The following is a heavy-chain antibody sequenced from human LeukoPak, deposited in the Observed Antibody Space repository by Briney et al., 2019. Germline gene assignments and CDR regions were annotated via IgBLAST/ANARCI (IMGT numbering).Heavy chain of an antibody. J-gene: IGHJ4*02. V-gene: IGHV4-39*01. CDR2: LSYTGTN. CDR1: GGSITSNSYS. CDR3: ARLRGGVQLWGD. Sequence: SETLSLTCTVSGGSITSNSYSWGWIRQPPGKGLQWIVTLSYTGTNYYNPSLKSRVTMPVDTSKNQLSLKLGSVTAADTAVYYCARLRGGVQLWGDWGQGTLVTVSS. D-gene: IGHD5-18*01.